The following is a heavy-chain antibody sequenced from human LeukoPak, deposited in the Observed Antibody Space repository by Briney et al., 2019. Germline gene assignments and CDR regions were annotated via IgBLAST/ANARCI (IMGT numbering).Heavy chain of an antibody. CDR2: ISSSSSYI. CDR3: ARDLGSTVTTWPNWFDP. J-gene: IGHJ5*02. CDR1: GFTFSSYR. D-gene: IGHD4-17*01. V-gene: IGHV3-21*01. Sequence: GGSLRLSCAASGFTFSSYRMNWVRQAPGKGLEWVSSISSSSSYIYYADSVKGRFTISRDNAKNSLYLQMNSLRAEDTAVYYCARDLGSTVTTWPNWFDPWGQGTLVTVSS.